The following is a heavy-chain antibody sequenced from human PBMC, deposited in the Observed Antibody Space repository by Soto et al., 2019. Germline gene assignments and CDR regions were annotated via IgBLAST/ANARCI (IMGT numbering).Heavy chain of an antibody. Sequence: ASVKVSCTASGYTFTSYAMHWVRQAPGQRLEWMGWINAGNGNTKYSQKFQGRVTITRDTSASTAYMELSSLRSEDTAVYYCARVYYDDSSGYYWHYFQQWGQGTLVTVS. CDR1: GYTFTSYA. D-gene: IGHD3-22*01. V-gene: IGHV1-3*01. J-gene: IGHJ1*01. CDR2: INAGNGNT. CDR3: ARVYYDDSSGYYWHYFQQ.